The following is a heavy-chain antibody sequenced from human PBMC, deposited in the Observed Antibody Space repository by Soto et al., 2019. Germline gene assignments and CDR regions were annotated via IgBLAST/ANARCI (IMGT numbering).Heavy chain of an antibody. J-gene: IGHJ4*02. CDR3: ATRSPAFDY. CDR1: GYTFTSYG. CDR2: ISTDKGKT. V-gene: IGHV1-18*01. Sequence: GVSVKVSCKTSGYTFTSYGISWVRQAPGQGLEWMGWISTDKGKTNYAQKFQGRVTMTTDTSTSTAYMELRSLRSDDTAVYYCATRSPAFDYWGQGTLVTVSS.